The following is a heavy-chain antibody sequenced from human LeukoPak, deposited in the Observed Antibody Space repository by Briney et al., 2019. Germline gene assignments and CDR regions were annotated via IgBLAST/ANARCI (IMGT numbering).Heavy chain of an antibody. V-gene: IGHV2-26*01. D-gene: IGHD2-8*01. J-gene: IGHJ4*01. CDR2: IFSNDEK. CDR1: GFSLSNTRMG. CDR3: ARITSRVEKEWPVARD. Sequence: ESGPVLVKPTETLTLTCTVSGFSLSNTRMGVSWIRQPPGKALEWLAHIFSNDEKSYSTSLRSRLTISKGTSKSQVVLTMTNMDPVDTATYYCARITSRVEKEWPVARDWGQGTLVTVSS.